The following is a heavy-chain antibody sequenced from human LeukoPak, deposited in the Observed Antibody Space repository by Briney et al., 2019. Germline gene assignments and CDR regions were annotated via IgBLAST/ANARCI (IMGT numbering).Heavy chain of an antibody. V-gene: IGHV4-34*01. CDR2: INHSGST. D-gene: IGHD2-2*01. CDR1: GGSFSGYY. J-gene: IGHJ5*02. CDR3: ARVGALCSSTSCYLNWFDP. Sequence: SETLSLTCAVYGGSFSGYYWSWIRQPPGKGLEWSGEINHSGSTNYNPSPKSRVTISVDTSKNQFSLKLSSVTAADTAVYYCARVGALCSSTSCYLNWFDPWGQGTLVTVSS.